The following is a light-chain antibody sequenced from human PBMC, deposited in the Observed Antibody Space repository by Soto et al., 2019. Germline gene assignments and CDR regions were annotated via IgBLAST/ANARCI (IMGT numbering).Light chain of an antibody. J-gene: IGLJ1*01. CDR2: DVS. CDR3: CSYAGSYTYV. V-gene: IGLV2-11*01. Sequence: QSVLTQPRSVSGSPGQSVTISCTGTSSDVGGYNYVSWYQQHPGKAPKLMIYDVSKRPSWVPDRFSGSKSDNTASLTISGLQAEDEADYYCCSYAGSYTYVFGTGTKVTVL. CDR1: SSDVGGYNY.